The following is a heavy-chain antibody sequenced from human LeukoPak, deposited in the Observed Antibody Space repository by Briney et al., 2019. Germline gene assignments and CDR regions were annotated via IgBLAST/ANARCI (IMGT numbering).Heavy chain of an antibody. Sequence: GGSLRLSCIGSGFTFTYYAIYWVRQAPGKGLEWVAVVSYDGNDGYYADSVKGRFSISRDNSQNTVTLQMNNLRVDDTAIYYCAKLAWNDGSYYFDYWGQGTLVAVSS. V-gene: IGHV3-30*18. D-gene: IGHD1-1*01. J-gene: IGHJ4*02. CDR3: AKLAWNDGSYYFDY. CDR1: GFTFTYYA. CDR2: VSYDGNDG.